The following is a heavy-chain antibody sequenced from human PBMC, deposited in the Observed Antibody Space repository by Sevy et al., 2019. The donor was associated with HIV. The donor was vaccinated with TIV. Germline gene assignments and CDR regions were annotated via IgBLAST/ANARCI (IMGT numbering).Heavy chain of an antibody. D-gene: IGHD3-10*01. CDR2: ISDGGGTT. Sequence: GGFLRLSCAASGFTFRNYVMNWVRQPPGKGLEWVSVISDGGGTTSYADSVKGRFTISRDDSKSTLYLQMNSLRVEDTAVYFCAKRVAGALAALDIWGQGTMVTVSS. CDR3: AKRVAGALAALDI. V-gene: IGHV3-23*01. CDR1: GFTFRNYV. J-gene: IGHJ3*02.